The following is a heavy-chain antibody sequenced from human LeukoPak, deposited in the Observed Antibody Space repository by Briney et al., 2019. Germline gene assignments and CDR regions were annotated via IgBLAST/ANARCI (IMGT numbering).Heavy chain of an antibody. CDR3: ASFLCPTCS. V-gene: IGHV3-74*01. CDR2: ISSDGIST. Sequence: GESLRLSCAASGFTFSSNWMHWVRQAQGKGLVWVSRISSDGISTTYADSVKGRFTTSRDNAKNTLYLQMNSLRVEDTAVYYCASFLCPTCSWGQGTLVTVSS. J-gene: IGHJ5*02. D-gene: IGHD2-2*01. CDR1: GFTFSSNW.